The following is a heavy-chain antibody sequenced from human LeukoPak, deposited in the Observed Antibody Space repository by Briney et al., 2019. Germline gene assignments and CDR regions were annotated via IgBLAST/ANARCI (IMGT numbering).Heavy chain of an antibody. D-gene: IGHD1-7*01. CDR1: GYTFTNYE. Sequence: ASVKVSCKASGYTFTNYEINWVRQATGQGLEWMGWIIPILGIANYAQKFQGRVTITADKSTSTAYMELSSLRSEDTAVYYCARAYITGTSDYYYYGMDVWGQGTTVTVSS. J-gene: IGHJ6*02. CDR2: IIPILGIA. CDR3: ARAYITGTSDYYYYGMDV. V-gene: IGHV1-69*10.